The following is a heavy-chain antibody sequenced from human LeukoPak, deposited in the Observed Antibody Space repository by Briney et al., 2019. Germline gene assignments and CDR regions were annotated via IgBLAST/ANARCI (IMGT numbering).Heavy chain of an antibody. CDR2: IYYTGST. V-gene: IGHV4-59*12. CDR1: GGSISSYY. J-gene: IGHJ4*02. CDR3: AREGYSSSWYFDY. Sequence: SETLSLTCTVSGGSISSYYLTWIRQPPGKGLEYIGYIYYTGSTNYNPSLKSRASISVDTSKNQFSLKLSSVTAADTAVYYCAREGYSSSWYFDYWGQGTLVTVSS. D-gene: IGHD6-13*01.